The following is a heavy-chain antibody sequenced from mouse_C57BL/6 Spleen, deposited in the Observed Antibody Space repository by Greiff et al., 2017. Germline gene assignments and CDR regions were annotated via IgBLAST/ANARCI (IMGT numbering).Heavy chain of an antibody. CDR1: GFTFSSYG. J-gene: IGHJ1*03. CDR2: ISSGGSYT. CDR3: ARHEGGYYRYFDV. D-gene: IGHD2-2*01. Sequence: EVQVVESGGDLVKPGGSLKLSCAASGFTFSSYGMSWVRQTPDKRLEWVATISSGGSYTYYPDSVKGRFTISRDNAKNTLYLQLSSLTSEDTAMYYCARHEGGYYRYFDVWGTGTTVTVSS. V-gene: IGHV5-6*01.